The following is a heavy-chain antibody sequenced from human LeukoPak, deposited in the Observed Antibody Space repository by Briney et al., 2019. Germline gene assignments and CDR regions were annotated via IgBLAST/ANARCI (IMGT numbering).Heavy chain of an antibody. CDR2: IYYSGST. J-gene: IGHJ6*03. Sequence: PSETLSLTCTVSGASISSSSYYWSWIRQPPGKGLEWIGYIYYSGSTNYNPSLKSRVTISVDTSKNQFSLKLSSVTAADTAVYYCARSLRYCSGGSCYPKYYYYYMDVWGKGTTVTISS. D-gene: IGHD2-15*01. CDR1: GASISSSSYY. V-gene: IGHV4-61*01. CDR3: ARSLRYCSGGSCYPKYYYYYMDV.